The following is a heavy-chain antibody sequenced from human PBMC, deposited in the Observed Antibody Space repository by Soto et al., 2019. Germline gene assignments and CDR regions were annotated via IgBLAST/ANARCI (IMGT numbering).Heavy chain of an antibody. CDR3: ARASFDYLWLYDY. D-gene: IGHD3-9*01. J-gene: IGHJ4*02. CDR2: IYHRGTT. CDR1: GDSIGSGNKY. Sequence: SETLSLTCTVSGDSIGSGNKYWSWIRHYPGKGLEWVGYIYHRGTTYYNPSLKSRLSISLDTSKNQFSLKVSSVTAADTAVYYCARASFDYLWLYDYWGQGTLVTVSS. V-gene: IGHV4-31*03.